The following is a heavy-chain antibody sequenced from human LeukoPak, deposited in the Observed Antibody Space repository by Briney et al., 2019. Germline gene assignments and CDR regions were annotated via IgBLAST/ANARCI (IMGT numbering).Heavy chain of an antibody. V-gene: IGHV3-23*01. CDR2: ISGSGATT. J-gene: IGHJ4*02. CDR3: AKDLLDLSSDY. D-gene: IGHD3-16*02. CDR1: GFTFSAYA. Sequence: GGSLRLSCAASGFTFSAYAMSWVRQAPGKGLAWVSTISGSGATTYYADSVKGRFTISRDNSKNTLYLQMNSLRAEDTAIYYCAKDLLDLSSDYWGQGTLVTVSS.